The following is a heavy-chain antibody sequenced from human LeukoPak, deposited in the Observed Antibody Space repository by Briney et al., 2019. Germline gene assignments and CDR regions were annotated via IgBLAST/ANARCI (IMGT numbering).Heavy chain of an antibody. V-gene: IGHV3-21*01. CDR3: ARGGTGSNDRGDWFDP. J-gene: IGHJ5*02. CDR1: GFTFSSYS. Sequence: GGSLRLSCAASGFTFSSYSMNWVRLAPGKGLEWVSSISDSSTYIYYADSVKGRFTISRDNAKNSVYLQMNSLRAEDTAVYYCARGGTGSNDRGDWFDPWGQGTLVTVSS. D-gene: IGHD1-1*01. CDR2: ISDSSTYI.